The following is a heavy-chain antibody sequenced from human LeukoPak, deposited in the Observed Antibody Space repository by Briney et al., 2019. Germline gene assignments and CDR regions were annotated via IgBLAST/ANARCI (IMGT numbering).Heavy chain of an antibody. V-gene: IGHV4-34*01. D-gene: IGHD2-8*01. J-gene: IGHJ4*02. CDR2: ISLTGLT. Sequence: ASETLSLTCAVYGGSLSGYYWSWIRQPPGQGLEWIGEISLTGLTHYNPSLESRVTVSLDKSKNQLSLNLTSVTAADTAVYYCSRENGAFSPFGYWGQGTLVTVLS. CDR3: SRENGAFSPFGY. CDR1: GGSLSGYY.